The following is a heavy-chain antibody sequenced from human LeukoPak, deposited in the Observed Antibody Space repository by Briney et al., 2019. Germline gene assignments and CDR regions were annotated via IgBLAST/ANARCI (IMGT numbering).Heavy chain of an antibody. Sequence: GGSLRLSCAASGFTFSRHGMNWVRQAPGKGLEWVSGISPSGDIKYYVDSVKGRFTVSRDNSENTLDLQMNSLRAEDTAVYYCAKRWVAAAGQKSIDYWGQETLVTVSS. CDR3: AKRWVAAAGQKSIDY. CDR2: ISPSGDIK. CDR1: GFTFSRHG. J-gene: IGHJ4*02. D-gene: IGHD6-13*01. V-gene: IGHV3-23*01.